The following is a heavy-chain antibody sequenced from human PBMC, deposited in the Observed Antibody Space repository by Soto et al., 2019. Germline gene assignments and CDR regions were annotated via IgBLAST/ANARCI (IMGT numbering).Heavy chain of an antibody. CDR1: GFTFSSYA. CDR3: ARVTLVPASIPHELRNWYLDL. Sequence: QVQLVESGGGVVQPGRSLRLSCAASGFTFSSYAIHWVRQAPGKGLEWVAVISYDGSNKYYADSVKGRFTISRDNSKNRLYLQMNGLRTEDTAVYFCARVTLVPASIPHELRNWYLDLWGRGTLVTVSS. CDR2: ISYDGSNK. J-gene: IGHJ2*01. V-gene: IGHV3-30-3*01. D-gene: IGHD2-2*02.